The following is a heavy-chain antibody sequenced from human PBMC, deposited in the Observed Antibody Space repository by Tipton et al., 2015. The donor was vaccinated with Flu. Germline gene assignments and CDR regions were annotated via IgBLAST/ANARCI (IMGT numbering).Heavy chain of an antibody. Sequence: QLVQSGAEVKKPGASAKVSCKTSGYIFTSYDMNWVRLASGQGLEWMGWLNPNPGNTGYAQKFQGRVTITRDTSISTAYMELSSLRSDDTAVYYCARGGGNGDYSAFDIWGQGTMRTVSS. CDR1: GYIFTSYD. CDR2: LNPNPGNT. J-gene: IGHJ3*02. CDR3: ARGGGNGDYSAFDI. D-gene: IGHD4-17*01. V-gene: IGHV1-8*03.